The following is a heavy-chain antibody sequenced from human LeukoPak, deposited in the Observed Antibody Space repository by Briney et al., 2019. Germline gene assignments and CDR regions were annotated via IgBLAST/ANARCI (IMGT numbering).Heavy chain of an antibody. V-gene: IGHV1-8*01. CDR1: GYTFTSYD. D-gene: IGHD7-27*01. Sequence: ASVTVSCTASGYTFTSYDFNWVRQATGQGLEWMGWMSPKSGDTGYAQKFQGRVTMTRDTSTSTAYMELSSLRSEDTAVYYCARGPPDAGDFDYWGQGTPVTVSS. J-gene: IGHJ4*02. CDR2: MSPKSGDT. CDR3: ARGPPDAGDFDY.